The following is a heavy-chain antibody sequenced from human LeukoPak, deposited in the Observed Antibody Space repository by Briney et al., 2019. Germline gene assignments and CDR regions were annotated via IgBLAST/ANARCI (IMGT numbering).Heavy chain of an antibody. CDR2: FDPEDGET. J-gene: IGHJ4*02. V-gene: IGHV1-24*01. CDR1: GYTLTELS. Sequence: ASVKVSCKVSGYTLTELSMHWVRQAPGKGLEWMGGFDPEDGETIYAQKFQGRVTMTEDTSTDTAHMELSSLRSEDTAVYYCATEYSSGWYGGFDYWGQGTLVTVSS. CDR3: ATEYSSGWYGGFDY. D-gene: IGHD6-19*01.